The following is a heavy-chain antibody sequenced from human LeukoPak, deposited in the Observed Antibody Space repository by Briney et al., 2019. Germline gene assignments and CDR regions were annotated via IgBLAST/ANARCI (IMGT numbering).Heavy chain of an antibody. CDR3: HTAAGTS. D-gene: IGHD6-13*01. V-gene: IGHV4-34*01. CDR2: INHSGST. CDR1: GGSISSYY. Sequence: PSETLSLTCTVSGGSISSYYWSWIRQPPGKGLEWIGEINHSGSTNYNPSLKSRVTISVDTSKNQFSLKLSSVTAADTAVYYCHTAAGTSWGQGTLVTVSS. J-gene: IGHJ5*02.